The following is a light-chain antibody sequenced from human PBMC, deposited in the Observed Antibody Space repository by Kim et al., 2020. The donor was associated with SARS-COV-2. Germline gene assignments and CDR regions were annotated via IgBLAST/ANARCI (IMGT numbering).Light chain of an antibody. V-gene: IGKV1-5*03. CDR2: KAS. J-gene: IGKJ5*01. Sequence: VSVVARCTITCRASQSISSWLDWYQQKPGKAPKLLIYKASSLESGVPSRFSGSGSGTEFTLTISSLQPDDFATYYCQQYNSYPITFGQGTRLEIK. CDR3: QQYNSYPIT. CDR1: QSISSW.